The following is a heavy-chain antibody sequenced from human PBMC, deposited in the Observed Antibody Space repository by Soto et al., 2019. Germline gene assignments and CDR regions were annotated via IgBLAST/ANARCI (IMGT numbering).Heavy chain of an antibody. D-gene: IGHD3-16*01. CDR3: AHDLRLVSNS. V-gene: IGHV3-23*01. CDR1: GFTFSNYG. CDR2: ITSSGSTT. J-gene: IGHJ5*02. Sequence: EVDLLESGGGLVQPGGSLRLSCAASGFTFSNYGMAWVRQAPGMGLEWVAGITSSGSTTNYADSVKGRCTISRDNSRNILYLVMSNLRTEDTALYHCAHDLRLVSNSWGQGTLGTVSS.